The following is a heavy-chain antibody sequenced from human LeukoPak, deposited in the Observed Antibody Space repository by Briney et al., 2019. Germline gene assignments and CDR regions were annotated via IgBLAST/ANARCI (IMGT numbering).Heavy chain of an antibody. CDR1: GGSFSDYY. D-gene: IGHD6-6*01. J-gene: IGHJ4*02. CDR2: INHRGRT. Sequence: SSETLSLTCAVYGGSFSDYYWSWIRQSPEKGLEWIGEINHRGRTNYNPSLKSRLTMSVDTSGNQFSLKLSSVTAADTAVYYCARGRGAARYVTIEFDFWGQGTLVTVSS. CDR3: ARGRGAARYVTIEFDF. V-gene: IGHV4-34*01.